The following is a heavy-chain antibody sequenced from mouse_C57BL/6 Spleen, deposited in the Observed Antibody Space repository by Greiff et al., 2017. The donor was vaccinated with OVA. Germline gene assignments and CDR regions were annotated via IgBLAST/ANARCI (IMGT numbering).Heavy chain of an antibody. CDR2: IDPSDSYT. V-gene: IGHV1-69*01. D-gene: IGHD2-1*01. CDR1: GYTFTSYW. CDR3: ARSYGNYAMDY. J-gene: IGHJ4*01. Sequence: QVQLQQPGAELVMPGASVKLSCKASGYTFTSYWMHWVKQRPGQGLEWIGEIDPSDSYTNYNQKFKGKSTLTVDESSSTAYMQLSSLTSEDSAVYYCARSYGNYAMDYWGQGTSVTVSS.